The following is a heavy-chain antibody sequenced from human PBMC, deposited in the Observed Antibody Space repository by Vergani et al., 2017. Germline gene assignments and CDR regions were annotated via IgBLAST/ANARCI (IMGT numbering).Heavy chain of an antibody. CDR2: IKQDGSEK. J-gene: IGHJ5*02. D-gene: IGHD6-13*01. V-gene: IGHV3-7*01. Sequence: EVQLVESGGGLVQPGGSLRLSCAASGFTFSSYWMSWVRQAPGKGLEWVANIKQDGSEKYYVDSVKGRFTISRDNAKNSLYLQMNSLRDEDTAVYYCARRIAAAGSFGFDPWGQGTLVTVSS. CDR1: GFTFSSYW. CDR3: ARRIAAAGSFGFDP.